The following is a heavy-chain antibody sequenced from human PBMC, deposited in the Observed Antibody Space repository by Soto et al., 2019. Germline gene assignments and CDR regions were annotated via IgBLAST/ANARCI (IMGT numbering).Heavy chain of an antibody. CDR2: INHSGST. CDR1: GGSFSGYY. CDR3: ARVVLGSSSWYWFDP. J-gene: IGHJ5*02. D-gene: IGHD6-13*01. V-gene: IGHV4-34*01. Sequence: QVQLQQWGAGLLKPSETLSLTCAVYGGSFSGYYWSWIRQPPGKGLEWIGEINHSGSTNYNPSLKSRGTITVDTSKNQFSLKLSSVTAADTAVYYCARVVLGSSSWYWFDPWGQGTLVTVSS.